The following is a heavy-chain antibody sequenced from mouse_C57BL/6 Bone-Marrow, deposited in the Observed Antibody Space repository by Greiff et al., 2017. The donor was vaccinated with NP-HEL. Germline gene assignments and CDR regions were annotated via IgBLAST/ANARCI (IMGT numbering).Heavy chain of an antibody. CDR1: GYTFTSYW. J-gene: IGHJ1*03. V-gene: IGHV1-64*01. D-gene: IGHD1-1*01. CDR2: IHPNSGST. Sequence: VQLQQPGAELVKPGASVKLSCKASGYTFTSYWMHWVKQRPGQGLEWIGMIHPNSGSTNYNEKFKSKATLTVDKSSSTAYMPLSSLTSEDSAVYYCARLDYGSSYRGWYFDVWGTGTTVTVSS. CDR3: ARLDYGSSYRGWYFDV.